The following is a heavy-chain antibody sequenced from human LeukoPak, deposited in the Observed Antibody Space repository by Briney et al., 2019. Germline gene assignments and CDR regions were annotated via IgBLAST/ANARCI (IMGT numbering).Heavy chain of an antibody. CDR1: GGSISGYF. J-gene: IGHJ4*02. V-gene: IGHV4-59*01. CDR3: ARYCSGENCYSRSYDY. D-gene: IGHD2-15*01. CDR2: IHFSGSS. Sequence: SETLSLTCTVSGGSISGYFWSWIRQPPGKGLEWIGYIHFSGSSSHNPSLKSRLTISVDTSKNQFSLKLSSVTAADTAVYYCARYCSGENCYSRSYDYWGEGTPVTVS.